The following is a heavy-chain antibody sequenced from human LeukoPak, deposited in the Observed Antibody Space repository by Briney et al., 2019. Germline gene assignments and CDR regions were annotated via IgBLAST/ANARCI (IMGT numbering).Heavy chain of an antibody. J-gene: IGHJ4*02. CDR1: GGSVSSSSYY. V-gene: IGHV4-39*01. Sequence: PSETLSLTCTVSGGSVSSSSYYWGWIRQPPGKGLEWIGSIYYGGSTNYNPSLKSRATMSLDTSKNQFSLKLSSPTAADTAVYYCARVAYYDSSGFHPGFDYWGQGTLVTVSS. CDR3: ARVAYYDSSGFHPGFDY. CDR2: IYYGGST. D-gene: IGHD3-22*01.